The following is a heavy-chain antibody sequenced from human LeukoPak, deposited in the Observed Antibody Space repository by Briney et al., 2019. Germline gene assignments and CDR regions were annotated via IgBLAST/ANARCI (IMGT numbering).Heavy chain of an antibody. CDR2: ISSSSSYI. CDR3: ARESSTSHPALGY. D-gene: IGHD2-2*01. Sequence: GGSLRLSCAASGFTFSSYSMNWVRQAPGKGLEWVSSISSSSSYIYYADSVKGRFTISRDNAKNSLYLQMNSLRAEDTAVYYCARESSTSHPALGYWGQGTLVTVSS. V-gene: IGHV3-21*01. CDR1: GFTFSSYS. J-gene: IGHJ4*02.